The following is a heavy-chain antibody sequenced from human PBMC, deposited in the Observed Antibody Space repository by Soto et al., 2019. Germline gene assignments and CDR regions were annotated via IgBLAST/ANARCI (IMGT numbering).Heavy chain of an antibody. D-gene: IGHD3-3*01. V-gene: IGHV2-5*02. J-gene: IGHJ4*02. CDR2: IYWDDDK. Sequence: SGPTLVNPTQTLTLTCTFSGFSLSTSGVGVGWIRQPPGKALEWLALIYWDDDKRYSPSLKSRLTITKDTSKNQVVLTMTKMDPVGTATSSCVHRRFLAPVDYWGQGTLVTVSS. CDR3: VHRRFLAPVDY. CDR1: GFSLSTSGVG.